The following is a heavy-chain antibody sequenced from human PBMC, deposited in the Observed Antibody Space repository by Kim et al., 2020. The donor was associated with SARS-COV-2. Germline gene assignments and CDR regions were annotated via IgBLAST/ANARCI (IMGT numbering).Heavy chain of an antibody. CDR1: GFTFSTYA. CDR3: AKGRPENIAAAFNY. CDR2: VGGSGGNT. V-gene: IGHV3-23*01. D-gene: IGHD6-13*01. J-gene: IGHJ4*02. Sequence: GGSLRLSCAASGFTFSTYAMSWVRQAPGKGLEWVSTVGGSGGNTYHADSAKGRFTIFRDNSKNTVDLQMNSLRAEDTAVYYCAKGRPENIAAAFNYWGQG.